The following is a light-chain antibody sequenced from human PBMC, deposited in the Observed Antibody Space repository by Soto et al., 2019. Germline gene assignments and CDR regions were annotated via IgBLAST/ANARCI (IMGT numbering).Light chain of an antibody. Sequence: EIVMTQSPAILSVSPGERATLSCRASQSVSTNLAWYQQKAGQAPRLLIYAASTRATGIPARFSGSGSGTEFTLTISSLQSEDFAVYYCQQYSIWRTFGQGTKVDNK. J-gene: IGKJ1*01. CDR1: QSVSTN. V-gene: IGKV3-15*01. CDR2: AAS. CDR3: QQYSIWRT.